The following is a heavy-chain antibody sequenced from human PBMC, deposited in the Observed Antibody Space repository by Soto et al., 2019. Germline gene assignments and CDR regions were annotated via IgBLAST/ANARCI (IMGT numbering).Heavy chain of an antibody. CDR1: GFTFCSYG. CDR2: IWYDGSNK. J-gene: IGHJ4*02. D-gene: IGHD2-15*01. V-gene: IGHV3-33*01. Sequence: PGGSLRLSCAASGFTFCSYGMHWVRQAPGKGLEWVAVIWYDGSNKYYADSVKGRFTISRDNSKNTLYLQMNSLRAEDTAVYYCARDYSCSGGSCYFTFAYWGQGTLVTVSS. CDR3: ARDYSCSGGSCYFTFAY.